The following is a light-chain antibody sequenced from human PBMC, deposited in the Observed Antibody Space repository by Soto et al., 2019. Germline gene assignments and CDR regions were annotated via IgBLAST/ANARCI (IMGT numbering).Light chain of an antibody. CDR2: GAS. J-gene: IGKJ4*01. CDR3: QQSGSSPVT. Sequence: DIVLTQSPGTLSLSPGERAALSCMASQSVSSNTLAWYQQKPGQAPRLLIYGASNRATGFPDRFSGSGSGTDFTLTISRLEPEDFAVYYCQQSGSSPVTFGGGTKVEIK. V-gene: IGKV3-20*01. CDR1: QSVSSNT.